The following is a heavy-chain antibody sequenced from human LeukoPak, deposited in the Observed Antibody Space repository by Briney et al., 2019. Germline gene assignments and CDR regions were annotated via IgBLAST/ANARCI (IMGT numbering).Heavy chain of an antibody. Sequence: GGTLRLSCAASGFTFDDYGMSWVRQAPGKGLEWVSGINWNGGSTGYADSVEGRFTISRDNAKNSLYLQMNSLRAEDTALYYCARGDDSSGWYYFDYWGQGTLVTVSS. CDR1: GFTFDDYG. J-gene: IGHJ4*02. D-gene: IGHD6-19*01. CDR2: INWNGGST. CDR3: ARGDDSSGWYYFDY. V-gene: IGHV3-20*04.